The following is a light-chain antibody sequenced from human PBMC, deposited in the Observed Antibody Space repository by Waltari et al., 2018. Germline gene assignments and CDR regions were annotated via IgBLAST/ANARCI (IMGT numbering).Light chain of an antibody. CDR2: DVS. Sequence: QSALTQPASVSGSPGQSIPISCTGPSSDVGGYNYVSWYQQHPGKAPNLIIYDVSKRPSGVSNRFSGSKSGNTASLTISGLQADDETDYYCSSYTSSSTWVFGGGTKLTVL. V-gene: IGLV2-14*01. CDR1: SSDVGGYNY. J-gene: IGLJ3*02. CDR3: SSYTSSSTWV.